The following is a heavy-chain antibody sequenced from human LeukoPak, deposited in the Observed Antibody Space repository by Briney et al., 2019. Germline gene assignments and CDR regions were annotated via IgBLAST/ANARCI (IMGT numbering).Heavy chain of an antibody. Sequence: PSETLSLTCTVSGGSISGHYWSWIRQPPGKGLEYIGYIYYTGSTNYNPSLKSRVTISSGTSSTQVSLKVSSVTAADTAVYYCARQRSDGTSGSYPFDLWGRGTLVTVSS. CDR3: ARQRSDGTSGSYPFDL. CDR2: IYYTGST. V-gene: IGHV4-59*11. J-gene: IGHJ2*01. D-gene: IGHD4/OR15-4a*01. CDR1: GGSISGHY.